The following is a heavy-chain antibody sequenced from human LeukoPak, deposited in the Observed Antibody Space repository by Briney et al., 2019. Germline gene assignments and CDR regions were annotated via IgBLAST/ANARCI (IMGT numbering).Heavy chain of an antibody. CDR2: INPSDSYT. V-gene: IGHV5-10-1*01. J-gene: IGHJ6*04. CDR3: ARGSGSSGYYGMDV. CDR1: GCSFSTYW. D-gene: IGHD3-10*01. Sequence: GESLKISCKGSGCSFSTYWINWVRQTPGKGPEWIGRINPSDSYTKYSPSFQGHVTISTDNSINTVHLQWSSLKASDTATYYCARGSGSSGYYGMDVWGKGTTVTVSS.